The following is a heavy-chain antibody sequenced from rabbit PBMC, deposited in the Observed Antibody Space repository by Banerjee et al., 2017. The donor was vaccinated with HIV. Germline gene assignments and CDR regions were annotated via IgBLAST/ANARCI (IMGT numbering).Heavy chain of an antibody. V-gene: IGHV1S40*01. D-gene: IGHD1-1*01. CDR1: GFDFTYNS. CDR3: AKTTVYYAFNL. CDR2: IDAGSSGSRT. J-gene: IGHJ4*01. Sequence: QSLEESGGGLVKPGGTLTLTCKDSGFDFTYNSGCWVRQAPGKGLEWIACIDAGSSGSRTYHASWAKGRFTISKISSTTVTLQMTSLTAADTATYFCAKTTVYYAFNLWGPGTLVTVS.